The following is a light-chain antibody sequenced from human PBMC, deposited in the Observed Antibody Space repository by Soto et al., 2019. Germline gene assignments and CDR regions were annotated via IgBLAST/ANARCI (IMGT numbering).Light chain of an antibody. CDR1: QSVGTY. CDR2: DAS. CDR3: QQRYNWPIT. J-gene: IGKJ2*01. V-gene: IGKV3-11*01. Sequence: EIVLTQSPATLSLSPGERATLSCRTSQSVGTYLAWYQHNPGQAPRLLIYDASNRATGIPARFSGSGSGTDFTLTISSPEPEDFAVYYCQQRYNWPITFCQGTKLEIK.